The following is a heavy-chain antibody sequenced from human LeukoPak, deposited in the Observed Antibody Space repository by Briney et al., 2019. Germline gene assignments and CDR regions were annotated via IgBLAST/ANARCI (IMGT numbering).Heavy chain of an antibody. V-gene: IGHV3-43*02. CDR1: GFTFDDYA. J-gene: IGHJ3*02. Sequence: GSLRLSCAASGFTFDDYAMHWVRQAPRKGLEWVSLISGDGGSTYYADSVKGRFTISRDNSKNSLYLQMNSLRTEDTALYYCAKDPSPLGNSGDAFDIWGQGTMVTVSS. CDR3: AKDPSPLGNSGDAFDI. CDR2: ISGDGGST. D-gene: IGHD4-23*01.